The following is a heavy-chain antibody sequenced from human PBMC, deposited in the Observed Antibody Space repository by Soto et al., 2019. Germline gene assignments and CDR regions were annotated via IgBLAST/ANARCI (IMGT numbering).Heavy chain of an antibody. J-gene: IGHJ3*01. CDR3: ARAFFYQGSDSRGYSFEAFDF. CDR1: GSTFTSSG. V-gene: IGHV1-18*01. D-gene: IGHD3-22*01. CDR2: ISAHTGSS. Sequence: QVQLVQSGAEVKKPGASVKVSCKASGSTFTSSGMSWVRQAPGQGLEWMGWISAHTGSSEYAQRFQGRVTMTTDRSTSTAYMELRSLRSDDTAVYYCARAFFYQGSDSRGYSFEAFDFWGPGTLVTVSS.